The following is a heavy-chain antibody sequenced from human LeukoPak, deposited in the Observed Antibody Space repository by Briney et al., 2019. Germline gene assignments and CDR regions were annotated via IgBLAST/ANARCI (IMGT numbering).Heavy chain of an antibody. D-gene: IGHD2-2*01. Sequence: KPSETLSLTCSVSGYSISSGYYWGWIRQPPGKGLDWIGSIYHSGKTYYNPSLESRVTISVDTSKNQFSLKLTSVTAADTAVYYCARHEGTTPYWGQGTLVTVSS. CDR3: ARHEGTTPY. CDR1: GYSISSGYY. CDR2: IYHSGKT. J-gene: IGHJ4*02. V-gene: IGHV4-38-2*02.